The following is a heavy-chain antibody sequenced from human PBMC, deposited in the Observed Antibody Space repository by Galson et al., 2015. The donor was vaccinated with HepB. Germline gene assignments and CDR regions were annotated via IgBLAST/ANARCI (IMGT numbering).Heavy chain of an antibody. CDR3: ARRRYCSSAACYKNAFDI. CDR2: FYLNGGK. J-gene: IGHJ3*02. Sequence: PALVKPTQTLTLTCTFSGFSLSTGGVAVGWIRQPPGKALEWLAVFYLNGGKYYSPFLKSRLTTTEDPSTNQVGLTTTNMDPADTGTYYCARRRYCSSAACYKNAFDIWGQGTMVTVSS. CDR1: GFSLSTGGVA. D-gene: IGHD2-2*02. V-gene: IGHV2-5*01.